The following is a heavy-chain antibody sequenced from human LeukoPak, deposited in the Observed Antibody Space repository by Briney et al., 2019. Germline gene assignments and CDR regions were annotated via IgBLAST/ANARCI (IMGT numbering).Heavy chain of an antibody. V-gene: IGHV3-23*01. CDR3: ARRSGIAVAGAFDY. CDR1: GFTFSTYA. J-gene: IGHJ4*02. CDR2: ISVSGLST. D-gene: IGHD6-19*01. Sequence: GGSLRLSCGASGFTFSTYAMNWVRQAPGKGLEWVSVISVSGLSTYYGDSVKGRFTISRDNSKSIAYLQMNSLKTEDTAVYYCARRSGIAVAGAFDYWGQGTLVTVSS.